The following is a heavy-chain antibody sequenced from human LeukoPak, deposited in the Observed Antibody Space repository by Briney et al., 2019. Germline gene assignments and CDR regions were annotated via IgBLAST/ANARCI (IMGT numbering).Heavy chain of an antibody. CDR2: TSSSSSTI. CDR1: GFTFTSYN. Sequence: GGSLRLSCAASGFTFTSYNMNWVRQAPGKGLEWVSYTSSSSSTIYYADSVKGRFTISRDNAKNSLYLQMSSLRAEDTAVYYCARVNYGGASDYWGQGTLVTVSS. J-gene: IGHJ4*02. V-gene: IGHV3-48*04. D-gene: IGHD4-17*01. CDR3: ARVNYGGASDY.